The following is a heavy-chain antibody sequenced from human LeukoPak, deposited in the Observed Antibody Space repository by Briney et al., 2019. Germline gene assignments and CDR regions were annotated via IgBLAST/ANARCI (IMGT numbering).Heavy chain of an antibody. D-gene: IGHD2-2*01. CDR3: ARDPHCSSTSCYLNWFDP. CDR2: INPNSGGT. J-gene: IGHJ5*02. V-gene: IGHV1-2*02. Sequence: ASVKVSCKASGYTFTGYYMHWVRQAPGQGLEWMGWINPNSGGTNYAQKFQGRVTMTRDTSISTAYMELSRLRSDDTAVYYCARDPHCSSTSCYLNWFDPWGQGTLVTVSS. CDR1: GYTFTGYY.